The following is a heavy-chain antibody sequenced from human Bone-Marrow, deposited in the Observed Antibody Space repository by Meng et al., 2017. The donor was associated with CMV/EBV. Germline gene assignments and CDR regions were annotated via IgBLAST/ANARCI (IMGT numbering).Heavy chain of an antibody. D-gene: IGHD4-17*01. CDR3: ARVYGLNDAFDI. CDR2: IISDGSST. CDR1: GFTFSGYW. J-gene: IGHJ3*02. Sequence: GESLKISCAASGFTFSGYWMNWVRQAPGKGLVWVSRIISDGSSTTYADSVKGRFTISRDNAKNTLYLQMNSLRVEDTAVYYCARVYGLNDAFDIWSQGKMVNVAS. V-gene: IGHV3-74*01.